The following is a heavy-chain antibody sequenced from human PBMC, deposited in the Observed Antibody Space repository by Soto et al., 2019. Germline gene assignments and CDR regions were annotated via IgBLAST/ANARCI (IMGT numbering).Heavy chain of an antibody. D-gene: IGHD2-8*01. CDR3: ASTNSLDF. CDR1: GFMFSNYW. Sequence: GRSLRLSCVASGFMFSNYWMNWVRQAPGKGLEWVANIRQDGSEKNYVDSVKGRFTISRDDAKNSLYLQMNSLRAEDTAVYYCASTNSLDFWGQGTPVTVS. J-gene: IGHJ4*02. CDR2: IRQDGSEK. V-gene: IGHV3-7*01.